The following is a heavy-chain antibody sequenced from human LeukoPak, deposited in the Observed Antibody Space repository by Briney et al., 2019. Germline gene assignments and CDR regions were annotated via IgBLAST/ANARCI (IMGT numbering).Heavy chain of an antibody. V-gene: IGHV3-7*03. Sequence: PGGSLRLSCEGSAFIFSGHWMNWVRQTPGKGLEWVASIKEDGSGRQYVDSVKGRFSISRDNTKGSLFLQLNSLRAEDTAVYYCARVTVYCSSTSCHNYYYYGMDVWGQGTTVTVSS. CDR1: AFIFSGHW. D-gene: IGHD2-2*01. CDR2: IKEDGSGR. J-gene: IGHJ6*02. CDR3: ARVTVYCSSTSCHNYYYYGMDV.